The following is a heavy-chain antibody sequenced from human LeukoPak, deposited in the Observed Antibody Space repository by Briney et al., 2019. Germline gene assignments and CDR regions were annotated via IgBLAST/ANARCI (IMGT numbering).Heavy chain of an antibody. Sequence: PGGSLRLSCVASGFTFSSYEMTWVRQALGKGLEWLSHISSDGTSICSAASVKGRFTVSRDNAKNSLYLQMNNLRAEDTAIYYCVREMLAASGLDYWGQGILLTVS. D-gene: IGHD6-13*01. J-gene: IGHJ4*02. CDR3: VREMLAASGLDY. CDR2: ISSDGTSI. V-gene: IGHV3-48*03. CDR1: GFTFSSYE.